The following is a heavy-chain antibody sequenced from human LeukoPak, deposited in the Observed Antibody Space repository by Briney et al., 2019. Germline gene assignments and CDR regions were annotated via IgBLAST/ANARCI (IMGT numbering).Heavy chain of an antibody. CDR1: GGSISGYY. Sequence: PSETLALACTVSGGSISGYYWSWIRQPPGKGLEYIGCVYHDGNTNYSPSLKSRVTISIDMSKNQFPLKLSSVTAADTAVYFCAREDSRYCNSCSCYSLASDIWGQGTMVTVSS. CDR2: VYHDGNT. D-gene: IGHD2-15*01. CDR3: AREDSRYCNSCSCYSLASDI. J-gene: IGHJ3*02. V-gene: IGHV4-59*01.